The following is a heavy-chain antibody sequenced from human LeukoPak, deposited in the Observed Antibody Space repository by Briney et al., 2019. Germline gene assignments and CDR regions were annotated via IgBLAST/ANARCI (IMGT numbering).Heavy chain of an antibody. CDR3: ATRTGGRGSSRVYYYYYYMDV. CDR1: GGSISSYY. D-gene: IGHD6-13*01. J-gene: IGHJ6*03. CDR2: IYYSGST. V-gene: IGHV4-59*01. Sequence: SETLSLTCTVSGGSISSYYWSWIRQPPGKGLEWIGYIYYSGSTNYNPSLKSRVTISVDTSKNQFSLKLSSVTAADTAVYYCATRTGGRGSSRVYYYYYYMDVWGKGTTVTISS.